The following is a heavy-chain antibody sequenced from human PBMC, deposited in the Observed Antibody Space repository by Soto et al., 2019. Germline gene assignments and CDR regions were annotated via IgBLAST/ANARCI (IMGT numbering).Heavy chain of an antibody. CDR1: GYTFTDYF. J-gene: IGHJ4*02. Sequence: VEMVQSGAEVKKPGASVRVSCKASGYTFTDYFIHRVRQAPGQGLEWMGWINPNSGGTNYAQKFQSRVTMTRDTSITTVYLDLSRLRSDDTATYYCARDTKIPANAIHDGRWGQGTLVTVSS. CDR3: ARDTKIPANAIHDGR. CDR2: INPNSGGT. V-gene: IGHV1-2*02. D-gene: IGHD2-2*01.